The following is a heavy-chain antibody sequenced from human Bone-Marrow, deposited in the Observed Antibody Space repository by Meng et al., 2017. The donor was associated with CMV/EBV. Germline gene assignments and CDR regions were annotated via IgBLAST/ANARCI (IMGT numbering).Heavy chain of an antibody. J-gene: IGHJ6*02. CDR3: ARDNSVVISVWDGMDV. Sequence: GESLKISCAASGFTFSSYGMHWVRQAPGKGLEWVAVIWYDGSNKYYADSVKGRFTISRDNSKNTLYLQMNSLRAEDTAVYYCARDNSVVISVWDGMDVWGQGTTVTVSS. V-gene: IGHV3-33*01. D-gene: IGHD4-23*01. CDR2: IWYDGSNK. CDR1: GFTFSSYG.